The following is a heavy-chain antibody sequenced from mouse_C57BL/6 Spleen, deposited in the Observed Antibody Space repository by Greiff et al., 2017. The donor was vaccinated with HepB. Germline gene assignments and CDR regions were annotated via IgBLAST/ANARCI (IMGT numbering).Heavy chain of an antibody. J-gene: IGHJ1*03. D-gene: IGHD1-1*01. Sequence: QVQLQQSGAELLKPGASVKLSCKATGYTFTGYWIEWVKQRPGHGLEWIGEILPGSGSTNYNEKFKGKATFTADTSSNTAYMQLSSLTTEDSAIYYCARANYYGSSYVWYFDVWGTGTTVTVSS. CDR3: ARANYYGSSYVWYFDV. V-gene: IGHV1-9*01. CDR1: GYTFTGYW. CDR2: ILPGSGST.